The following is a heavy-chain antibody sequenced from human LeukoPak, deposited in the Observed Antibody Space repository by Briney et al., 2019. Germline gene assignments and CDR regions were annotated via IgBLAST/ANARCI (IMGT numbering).Heavy chain of an antibody. J-gene: IGHJ4*02. Sequence: SETLSLTCTVSGDSISSSSYYWGWIRQPPGKGLEWIGSISYSGITYYNPSLKSPVTISVDTSKNQFSLKLSSVTAADTAFYYCARLATKYAEYYFDCWGQGTLVTVSS. V-gene: IGHV4-39*01. CDR1: GDSISSSSYY. CDR3: ARLATKYAEYYFDC. CDR2: ISYSGIT.